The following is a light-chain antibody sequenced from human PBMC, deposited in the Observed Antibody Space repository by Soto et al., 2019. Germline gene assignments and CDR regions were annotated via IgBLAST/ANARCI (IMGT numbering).Light chain of an antibody. J-gene: IGLJ1*01. V-gene: IGLV2-14*01. CDR3: SAYTTASTYV. Sequence: QSALAQPASVSGSPGQSITVSCTGTTXDVGGYNYVSWYQQYPGKAPKLIIYEVSNRPSGISDRFSGSKSGNTASLTISGLQTEDEADFYCSAYTTASTYVFGRGTKVTVL. CDR2: EVS. CDR1: TXDVGGYNY.